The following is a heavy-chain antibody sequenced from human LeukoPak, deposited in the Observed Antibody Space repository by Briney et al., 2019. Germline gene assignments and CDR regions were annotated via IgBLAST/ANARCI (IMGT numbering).Heavy chain of an antibody. D-gene: IGHD5-18*01. CDR3: ARAGYTYATLYY. J-gene: IGHJ4*02. CDR2: IKQDGSEK. Sequence: GGSLRLSCAASGFSFSAYWMTWVRQAPGKGLEWVANIKQDGSEKSYVDSVKGRFTISRDNAKNSLYLQMNSLRAEDTAVYYCARAGYTYATLYYWGQGTLVTVSS. CDR1: GFSFSAYW. V-gene: IGHV3-7*01.